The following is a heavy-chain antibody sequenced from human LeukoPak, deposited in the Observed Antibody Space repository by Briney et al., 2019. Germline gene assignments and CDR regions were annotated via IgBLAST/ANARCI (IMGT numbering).Heavy chain of an antibody. Sequence: ASVKVSCKASGYTFTGYYMHWVRQAPGQGLEWMGCINPNSGGTNYAQKFQGRVTMTRDTSISTAYMELSRLRSDDTAVYYCARITGDYYDSSGYDYWGQGTLVTVSS. J-gene: IGHJ4*02. CDR2: INPNSGGT. D-gene: IGHD3-22*01. CDR1: GYTFTGYY. CDR3: ARITGDYYDSSGYDY. V-gene: IGHV1-2*02.